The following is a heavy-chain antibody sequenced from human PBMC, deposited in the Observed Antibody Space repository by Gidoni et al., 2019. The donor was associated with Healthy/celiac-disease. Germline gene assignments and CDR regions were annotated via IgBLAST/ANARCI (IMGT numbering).Heavy chain of an antibody. Sequence: QVQLVQSGAEVKKPGASVKVSCKASGYTFTGYYMHWVRQAHGQGLERKGWINPNRVGTNYAQKFQGRVTMTRETSISTAYMELSRLRSDDTSVYYCARDCSSGGCDGYWGQGTLVTVSS. D-gene: IGHD6-19*01. CDR2: INPNRVGT. V-gene: IGHV1-2*02. J-gene: IGHJ4*02. CDR1: GYTFTGYY. CDR3: ARDCSSGGCDGY.